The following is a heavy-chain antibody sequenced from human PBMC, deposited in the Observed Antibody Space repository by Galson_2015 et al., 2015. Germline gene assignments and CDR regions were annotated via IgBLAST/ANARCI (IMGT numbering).Heavy chain of an antibody. D-gene: IGHD4-23*01. J-gene: IGHJ4*02. CDR1: GYTFIDYA. V-gene: IGHV1-3*04. Sequence: SGKVSCKASGYTFIDYAMQWVRQAPGQGLGWLGGFNIGNDDRKYSEKFQGRVAFNRDISASTDYMELSNLRSEDTANYYCARSTTVGTPIDFWGQGTLVTVSS. CDR3: ARSTTVGTPIDF. CDR2: FNIGNDDR.